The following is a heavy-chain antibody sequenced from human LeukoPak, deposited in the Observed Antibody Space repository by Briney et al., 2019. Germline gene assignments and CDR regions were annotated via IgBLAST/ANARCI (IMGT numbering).Heavy chain of an antibody. D-gene: IGHD3-10*01. V-gene: IGHV4-61*02. CDR2: TCTSGST. J-gene: IGHJ4*02. CDR3: ARAPPEGSRGLDY. CDR1: GDSISGGTYY. Sequence: SRTLSLTCTVSGDSISGGTYYYNWIRQPAGKGLEWIGRTCTSGSTNYNPSLKPRVTVSIDTSKNQFSLKLSSVSAADTAVYYCARAPPEGSRGLDYWGQGTLVTVSS.